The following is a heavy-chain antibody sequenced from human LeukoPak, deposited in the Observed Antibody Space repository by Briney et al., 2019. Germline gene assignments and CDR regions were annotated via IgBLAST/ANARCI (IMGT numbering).Heavy chain of an antibody. D-gene: IGHD5-24*01. V-gene: IGHV3-21*01. CDR1: GFTFSSYS. CDR3: ARASNPWLQLS. Sequence: GGSLRLSCAASGFTFSSYSMNWVRQAPGKGLEWVSSISGSSTYIDYADSVKGRFTISRDNAKNALYLQMDSPRAEDTAVYYCARASNPWLQLSWGQGTLVTVSS. CDR2: ISGSSTYI. J-gene: IGHJ4*02.